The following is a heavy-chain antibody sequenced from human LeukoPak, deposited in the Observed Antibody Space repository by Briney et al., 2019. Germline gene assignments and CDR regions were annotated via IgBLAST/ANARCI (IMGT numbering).Heavy chain of an antibody. CDR2: FYYGGDT. CDR3: ARRAGDGSDYPPGFDY. V-gene: IGHV4-39*02. CDR1: GGSISSNTYY. J-gene: IGHJ4*02. D-gene: IGHD3-22*01. Sequence: PSETLSLTCTVSGGSISSNTYYWDWIRQHPGKGLEWIGSFYYGGDTFYNPSLKSRVTMSVDTSKNHFSLKLTSVNAADTAVYYCARRAGDGSDYPPGFDYWGQGTLVTVSS.